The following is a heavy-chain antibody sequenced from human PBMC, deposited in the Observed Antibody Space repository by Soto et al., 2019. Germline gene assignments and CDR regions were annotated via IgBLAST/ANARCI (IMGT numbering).Heavy chain of an antibody. V-gene: IGHV3-73*01. CDR3: STAYV. CDR2: IRNKANSYAT. CDR1: GFTFNGPA. J-gene: IGHJ4*02. Sequence: EVQLVESGGGLVQPGGSVKLSCAASGFTFNGPAIHWVRQASGKGLEWVGRIRNKANSYATVYAASMKGRFTISRDESTNTAYLQMNSLKAEDSAVYYCSTAYVWGQGTLVTVPS. D-gene: IGHD3-16*01.